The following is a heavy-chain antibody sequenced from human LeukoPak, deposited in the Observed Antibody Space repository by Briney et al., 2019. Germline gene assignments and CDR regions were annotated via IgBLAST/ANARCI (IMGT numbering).Heavy chain of an antibody. CDR1: GFTFSSYA. D-gene: IGHD3-3*01. CDR3: AKDRITIFGVFTPSIPWFDP. CDR2: ISGSGGST. Sequence: PGGSLRLSCAASGFTFSSYAMSWVRQAPGKGLEWVSAISGSGGSTYYADSVKGRFTISRDNSKNTLYLQMNSQRAEDTAVYYCAKDRITIFGVFTPSIPWFDPWGQGTLVTGSS. V-gene: IGHV3-23*01. J-gene: IGHJ5*02.